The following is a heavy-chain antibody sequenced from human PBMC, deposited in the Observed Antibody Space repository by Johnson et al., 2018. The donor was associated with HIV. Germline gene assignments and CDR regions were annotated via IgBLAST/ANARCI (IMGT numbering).Heavy chain of an antibody. CDR1: GFTFSSYA. D-gene: IGHD4-17*01. CDR2: ISSNGGST. V-gene: IGHV3-64*01. J-gene: IGHJ3*02. Sequence: VQLVESGGGLVQPGWSLRLSCAASGFTFSSYAMHWVHQAPGKGLEYVSAISSNGGSTYYANSVKGRFTISRDNSKNTLYLQMGRLRAEDMAVYYCARSYSSTVTTPAAFDIWGQGTMVTVSS. CDR3: ARSYSSTVTTPAAFDI.